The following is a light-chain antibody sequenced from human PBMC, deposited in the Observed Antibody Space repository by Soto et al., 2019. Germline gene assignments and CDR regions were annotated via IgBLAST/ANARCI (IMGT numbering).Light chain of an antibody. Sequence: SVLTQPPSASGSPGQSVAISCIGTSSDVGGYNYVSWYQQHPGKAPKLMIYEVNKRPSGVPDRFSGSKSGNTASLTVSGLQAEDEADYYCSSYAGSSNVFGTGTKVTVL. V-gene: IGLV2-8*01. J-gene: IGLJ1*01. CDR3: SSYAGSSNV. CDR1: SSDVGGYNY. CDR2: EVN.